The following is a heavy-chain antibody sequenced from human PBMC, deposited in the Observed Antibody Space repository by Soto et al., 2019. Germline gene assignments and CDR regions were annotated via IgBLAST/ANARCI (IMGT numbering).Heavy chain of an antibody. V-gene: IGHV4-61*08. CDR1: GGSVSSGGYF. Sequence: SETLSLTCTVSGGSVSSGGYFWTWIRQPPGKGLEWIGYIAYTASTAYNPSPKSRVSISVDMSKNQFSLKMSSVTAADTAVYYCTRDPRGHGKSDPRGHGIPVTVSS. CDR2: IAYTAST. CDR3: TRDPRGHGKSDP. J-gene: IGHJ5*02. D-gene: IGHD3-10*01.